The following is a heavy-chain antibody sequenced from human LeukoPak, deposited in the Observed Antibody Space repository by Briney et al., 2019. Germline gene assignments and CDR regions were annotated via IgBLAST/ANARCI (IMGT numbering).Heavy chain of an antibody. CDR3: AKGGNYAPLDH. J-gene: IGHJ4*01. V-gene: IGHV3-23*01. CDR2: ISGDGGDT. CDR1: GFTFANSP. D-gene: IGHD3-16*01. Sequence: GGSLRLSCAASGFTFANSPMTWVRQAPGKGLEWVSAISGDGGDTIYTDSVKDRVTVSRDNSKYALYLQMNSLRAADTALYYCAKGGNYAPLDHWGHGVMVTVS.